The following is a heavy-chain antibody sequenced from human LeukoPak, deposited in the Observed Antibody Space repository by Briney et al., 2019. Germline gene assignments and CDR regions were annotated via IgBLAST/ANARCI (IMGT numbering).Heavy chain of an antibody. CDR3: ARDSRFYGGNLLNY. CDR1: GFTFSSYS. V-gene: IGHV3-48*04. CDR2: ISSSSSTI. D-gene: IGHD4-23*01. J-gene: IGHJ4*02. Sequence: GGSLRLSCAASGFTFSSYSMNWVRQAPGKGLEWVSYISSSSSTIYYADSVKGRFTISRDNAKNSLYLQMNSLRAEDTAVYYCARDSRFYGGNLLNYWGQGTLVTVSS.